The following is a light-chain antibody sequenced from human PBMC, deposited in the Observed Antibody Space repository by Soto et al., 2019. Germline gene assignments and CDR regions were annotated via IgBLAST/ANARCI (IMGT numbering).Light chain of an antibody. CDR2: DST. J-gene: IGLJ2*01. Sequence: QSVLTQPPSESGAPGQRVIISCTGSSSNIGAGYHVHWYQQLPGPAPKLLIYDSTARPSGVPDRFSGPKSVTSASLAITGLQAEDEADYYCQSYDSSLGVVFGGGTKVTVL. CDR1: SSNIGAGYH. CDR3: QSYDSSLGVV. V-gene: IGLV1-40*01.